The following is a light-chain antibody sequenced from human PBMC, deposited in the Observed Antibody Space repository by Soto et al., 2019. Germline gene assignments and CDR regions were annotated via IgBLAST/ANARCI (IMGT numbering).Light chain of an antibody. J-gene: IGKJ2*01. V-gene: IGKV1-5*03. CDR2: KAS. CDR3: QQYDHPPYT. CDR1: QSISNW. Sequence: DIQMTQSPSTLSASVGDRVTITCRASQSISNWLAWYQQKPGKAPKLLIYKASSLESGVPSRFSGSGSGTEFTLTISSLQPDDFATYYCQQYDHPPYTFGQGTKLEIK.